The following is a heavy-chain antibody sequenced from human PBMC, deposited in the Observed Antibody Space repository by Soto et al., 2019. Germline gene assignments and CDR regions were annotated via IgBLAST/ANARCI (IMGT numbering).Heavy chain of an antibody. CDR3: ARDKRDLRVLEWSYYFDY. J-gene: IGHJ4*02. V-gene: IGHV3-30-3*01. D-gene: IGHD3-3*01. Sequence: QVQLVESGGGVVQPGRSLRLSCAPSGFTFSNYAMHWVRQAPGKGLEWVAVISYDGSNKYYADSGKGRFTISRDNSKNTLYLQMNSLRAEDTAVYYCARDKRDLRVLEWSYYFDYWGQGTLVTVSS. CDR1: GFTFSNYA. CDR2: ISYDGSNK.